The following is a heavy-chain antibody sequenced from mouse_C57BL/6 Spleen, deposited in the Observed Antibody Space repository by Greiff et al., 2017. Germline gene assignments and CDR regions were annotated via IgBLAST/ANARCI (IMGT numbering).Heavy chain of an antibody. V-gene: IGHV1-9*01. CDR1: GYTFTGYW. CDR3: ARSSPYYGSSYGYFDV. Sequence: LVESGAELMKPGASVKLSCKATGYTFTGYWIEWVKQRPGHGLEWIGEILPGSGSTNYNEKFKGKATFTADTSSNTAYMQLSSLTTEDSAIYYCARSSPYYGSSYGYFDVWGTGTTVTVSS. CDR2: ILPGSGST. J-gene: IGHJ1*03. D-gene: IGHD1-1*01.